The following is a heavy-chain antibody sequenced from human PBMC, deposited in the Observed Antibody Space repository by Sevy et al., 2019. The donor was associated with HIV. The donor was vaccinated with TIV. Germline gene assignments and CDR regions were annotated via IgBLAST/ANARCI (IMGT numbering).Heavy chain of an antibody. CDR3: ARANYDSSGYYYRYFDY. V-gene: IGHV1-69*06. Sequence: ASVKVSCKASGGTFSSYAISWVRQAPGQGLEWMGGIIPIFGTANYAQKFQGRVTITADKSTGTAYMELSSLRSEDTAVYYCARANYDSSGYYYRYFDYWGQGTLVTVSS. J-gene: IGHJ4*02. CDR2: IIPIFGTA. CDR1: GGTFSSYA. D-gene: IGHD3-22*01.